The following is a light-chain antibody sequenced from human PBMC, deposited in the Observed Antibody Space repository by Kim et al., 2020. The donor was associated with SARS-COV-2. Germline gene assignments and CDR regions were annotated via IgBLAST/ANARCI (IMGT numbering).Light chain of an antibody. CDR2: ATS. J-gene: IGKJ4*01. Sequence: SASMGDRVTITRRARQDIRNDVGWYQQQPGRAPKPLIYATSTLQWGVTTRFSGSVSETEFTLTISSPQRGDFTTYECLQHNSVPLSCGGGTKREI. V-gene: IGKV1-17*01. CDR3: LQHNSVPLS. CDR1: QDIRND.